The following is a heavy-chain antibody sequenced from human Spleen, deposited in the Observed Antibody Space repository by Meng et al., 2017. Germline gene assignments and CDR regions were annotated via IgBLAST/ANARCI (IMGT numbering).Heavy chain of an antibody. CDR1: GFTFSDYY. J-gene: IGHJ1*01. V-gene: IGHV3-7*01. CDR3: ARDIQAPYDYVWGSYRYIRYFQH. CDR2: IKQDGSEK. D-gene: IGHD3-16*02. Sequence: GESLKISCAASGFTFSDYYMSWVRQAPGKGLEWVANIKQDGSEKYYVDSVKGRFTISRDNAKNSLYLQMNSLRAEDTAVYYCARDIQAPYDYVWGSYRYIRYFQHWGQGTLVTVSS.